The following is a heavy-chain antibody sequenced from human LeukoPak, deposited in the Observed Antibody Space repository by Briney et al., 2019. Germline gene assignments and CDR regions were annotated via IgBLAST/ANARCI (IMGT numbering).Heavy chain of an antibody. CDR1: GGSISSYY. V-gene: IGHV4-59*08. J-gene: IGHJ5*02. Sequence: SETLSLTCTVSGGSISSYYWSWIRQPPGKGLEWIGYIYYSGSTNYNPSLKSRVTISVDTSKNQFSLKLSSVTAADTAVYYCARHVIVVVPAATEFDPWGQGTLVTVSS. CDR3: ARHVIVVVPAATEFDP. D-gene: IGHD2-2*01. CDR2: IYYSGST.